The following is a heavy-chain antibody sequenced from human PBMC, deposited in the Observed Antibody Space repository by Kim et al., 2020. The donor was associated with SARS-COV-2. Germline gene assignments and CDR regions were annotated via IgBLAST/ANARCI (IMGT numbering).Heavy chain of an antibody. J-gene: IGHJ6*02. D-gene: IGHD3-10*01. Sequence: GGSLRLSCAASGFTFSDYYMSWIRQAPGKGLEWVSYISSSSSYTNYADSVKGRFTISRDNAKNSLYLQMNSLRAEDTAVYYCARGGGARVRVATARYYYYGMDVWGQGTTVTVSS. CDR3: ARGGGARVRVATARYYYYGMDV. CDR1: GFTFSDYY. CDR2: ISSSSSYT. V-gene: IGHV3-11*06.